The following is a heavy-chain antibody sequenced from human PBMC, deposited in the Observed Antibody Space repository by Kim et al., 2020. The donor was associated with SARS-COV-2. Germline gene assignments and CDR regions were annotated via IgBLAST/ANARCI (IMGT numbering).Heavy chain of an antibody. CDR1: GFTVSSNY. J-gene: IGHJ2*01. V-gene: IGHV3-53*01. CDR2: IYSGGST. CDR3: ARGRTNGYFDL. Sequence: LSLTCAASGFTVSSNYMSWVRQAPGKGLDWVSLIYSGGSTYSADSVKGRFTISRDNSKNTVYLQMNNLRAEDTAVYYCARGRTNGYFDLWGRGTLITVSS. D-gene: IGHD1-1*01.